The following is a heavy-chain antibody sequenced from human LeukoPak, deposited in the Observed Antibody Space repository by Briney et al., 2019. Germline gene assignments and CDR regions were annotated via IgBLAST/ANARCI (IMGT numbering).Heavy chain of an antibody. CDR1: GVSLSNYA. D-gene: IGHD4-17*01. V-gene: IGHV3-30*04. J-gene: IGHJ4*02. CDR2: ISFDGSNK. Sequence: GGSLRLSCTASGVSLSNYAMHWVRRPPGRGLEWVAVISFDGSNKYYGDSVEGRFSVSRDNSKNTLYLQMNSLRPDDTAMYYCATDYGDYEPIDYWGQGTLVTVSS. CDR3: ATDYGDYEPIDY.